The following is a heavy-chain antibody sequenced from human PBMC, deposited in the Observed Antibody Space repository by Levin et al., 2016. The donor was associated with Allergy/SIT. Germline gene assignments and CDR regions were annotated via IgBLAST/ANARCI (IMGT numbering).Heavy chain of an antibody. Sequence: WIRQSPSRGLEWLGRTYYRSKWYNHYADSVKSRVTVNPDTSKNQFSLHLNSVTPEDTAVYYCARGRYSSFDIWGQGTMVTVSS. V-gene: IGHV6-1*01. CDR2: TYYRSKWYN. J-gene: IGHJ3*02. CDR3: ARGRYSSFDI. D-gene: IGHD1-1*01.